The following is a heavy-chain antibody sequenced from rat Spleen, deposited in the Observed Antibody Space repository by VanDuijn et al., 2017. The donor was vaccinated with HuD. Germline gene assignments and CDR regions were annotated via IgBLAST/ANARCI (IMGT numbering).Heavy chain of an antibody. CDR3: ATHNSGYFDY. D-gene: IGHD4-3*01. J-gene: IGHJ2*01. CDR1: GFTFSNYD. Sequence: EVQVVESGGGIVQPGRSMKLSCAASGFTFSNYDMVWVRQAPTKGLKWVASISYDGSGTYYRDSVKGRFTISRDNAKSTLYLQMDSLRSEDTATYYCATHNSGYFDYWGQGVMVTVSS. V-gene: IGHV5-25*01. CDR2: ISYDGSGT.